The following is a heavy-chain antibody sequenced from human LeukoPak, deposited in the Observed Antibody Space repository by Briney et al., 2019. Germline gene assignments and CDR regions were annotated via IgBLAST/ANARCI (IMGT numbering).Heavy chain of an antibody. CDR1: GFTFSSYW. CDR3: APSLYYYGSGSYYKGTDY. CDR2: INSDGSST. Sequence: GGSLRLSCAASGFTFSSYWMHCVRQAPGKGLVWVSRINSDGSSTSYADSVKGRFTISRDNAKNTLYLQMNSLRAEDTAVYYCAPSLYYYGSGSYYKGTDYWGQGTLVTVSS. D-gene: IGHD3-10*01. J-gene: IGHJ4*02. V-gene: IGHV3-74*01.